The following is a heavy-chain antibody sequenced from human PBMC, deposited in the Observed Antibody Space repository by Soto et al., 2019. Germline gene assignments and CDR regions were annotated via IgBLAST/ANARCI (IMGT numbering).Heavy chain of an antibody. CDR3: ASYVTTKGAFDY. Sequence: QVQLVQSGAEVKKPGSSVKVSCKASGGTLSSYAISWVRPAPGQGLEWMGGIIPIFGTANYAQKFQGRVTITADKSTSTAYMELSSLRSEDTAVYYCASYVTTKGAFDYWGQGTLVTVSS. J-gene: IGHJ4*02. V-gene: IGHV1-69*06. D-gene: IGHD4-17*01. CDR1: GGTLSSYA. CDR2: IIPIFGTA.